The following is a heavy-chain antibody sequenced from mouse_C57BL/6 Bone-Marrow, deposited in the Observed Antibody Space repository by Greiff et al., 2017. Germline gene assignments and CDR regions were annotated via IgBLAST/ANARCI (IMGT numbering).Heavy chain of an antibody. J-gene: IGHJ2*01. Sequence: QVQLKESGAELAKPGASVKLSCKASGYTFTSYWMHWVKQRPGQGLEWIGYINPSSGYTKYNQKFKDKATLTADKSSSTAYMQLSSLTYEDSAVYYCARKRSITKDYFDYWGQGTTLTVSS. D-gene: IGHD1-1*01. CDR3: ARKRSITKDYFDY. CDR2: INPSSGYT. V-gene: IGHV1-7*01. CDR1: GYTFTSYW.